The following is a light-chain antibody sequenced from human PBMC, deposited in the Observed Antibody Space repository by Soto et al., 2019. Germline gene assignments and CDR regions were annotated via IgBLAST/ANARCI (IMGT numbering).Light chain of an antibody. CDR2: GSS. V-gene: IGKV3-15*01. CDR3: QQYFPWQFT. CDR1: SSVHWH. J-gene: IGKJ1*01. Sequence: IMVTQSPAALSLSPGDTATLTCRSTSSVHWHLAWYHVRPGQSPRLLISGSSVRANGVPERFSGGGAGTQFTLSIDGVQPEDVGVYYCQQYFPWQFTFGQGTKVQI.